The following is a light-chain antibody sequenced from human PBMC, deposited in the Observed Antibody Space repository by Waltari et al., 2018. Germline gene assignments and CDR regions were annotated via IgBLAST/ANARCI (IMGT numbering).Light chain of an antibody. Sequence: QPVLTQPPSASAPLGASVTLTLTLSSGSSTYKVDWYTQRQWKGPRLWMDVGTGGIVGSKGDDIPDRFSVSGSGLNRFLTIKNIQEEDESDYHCGTEHGSGSTFVYVFGPGTKVTVL. CDR1: SGSSTYK. J-gene: IGLJ1*01. CDR3: GTEHGSGSTFVYV. V-gene: IGLV9-49*01. CDR2: VGTGGIVG.